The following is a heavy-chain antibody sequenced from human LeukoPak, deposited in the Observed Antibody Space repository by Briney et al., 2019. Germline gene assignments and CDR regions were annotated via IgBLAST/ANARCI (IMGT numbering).Heavy chain of an antibody. Sequence: PSETLSLTCTVSGGSISSSGYYWDWIRQPPGKGLEWIGNFYYTGSTYYNPSLKSRITISVDTSKNQFSLKLRSVTAADTAVYYCARHSRSGYGDYESAFDIWGQGTMVTVSS. J-gene: IGHJ3*02. CDR3: ARHSRSGYGDYESAFDI. D-gene: IGHD5-12*01. CDR2: FYYTGST. CDR1: GGSISSSGYY. V-gene: IGHV4-39*01.